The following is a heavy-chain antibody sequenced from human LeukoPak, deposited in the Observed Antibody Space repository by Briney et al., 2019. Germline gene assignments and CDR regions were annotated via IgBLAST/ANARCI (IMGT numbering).Heavy chain of an antibody. D-gene: IGHD1-26*01. Sequence: ASVKVSCKASGYTFTSYGISWVRQAPGQGLEWMGWISAYNGNTNYAQKLQGRVTMTTDTSTSTDYMELRSLRSDDTAVYYCAREVVGSYYYFDYWGQGTLVTVSS. J-gene: IGHJ4*02. V-gene: IGHV1-18*01. CDR3: AREVVGSYYYFDY. CDR2: ISAYNGNT. CDR1: GYTFTSYG.